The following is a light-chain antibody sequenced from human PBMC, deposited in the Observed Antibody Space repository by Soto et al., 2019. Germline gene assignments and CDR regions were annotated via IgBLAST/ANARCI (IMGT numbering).Light chain of an antibody. J-gene: IGKJ1*01. CDR1: RDVGSD. Sequence: TQMTQSPLSLSASVGAKIIITCRASRDVGSDVSWYQQKPGQAPKLVIYAASNLYTGVPSRFRGSGSGTEFTLTISSLKPDDFETYYCQHYNSYSEAFGQGTKVDIK. V-gene: IGKV1-17*01. CDR2: AAS. CDR3: QHYNSYSEA.